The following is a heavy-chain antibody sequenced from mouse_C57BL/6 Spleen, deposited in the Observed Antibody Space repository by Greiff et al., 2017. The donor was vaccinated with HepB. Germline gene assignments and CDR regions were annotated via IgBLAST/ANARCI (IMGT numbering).Heavy chain of an antibody. CDR1: GYAFSSYW. CDR3: ARGNEESWFAY. V-gene: IGHV1-80*01. CDR2: IYPGDGDT. J-gene: IGHJ3*01. Sequence: VKLQESGAELVKPGASVKISCKASGYAFSSYWMNWVKQRPGKGLEWIGQIYPGDGDTNYNGKFKGKATLTADKSSSTAYMQLSSLTSEDSAVYFCARGNEESWFAYWGQGTLVTVSA.